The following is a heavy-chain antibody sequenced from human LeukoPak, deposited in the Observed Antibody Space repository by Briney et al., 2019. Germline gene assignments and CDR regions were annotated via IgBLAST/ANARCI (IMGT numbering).Heavy chain of an antibody. Sequence: ASVKVSCKASGGTFSSYAISWVRQAPGQGLEWMGRIIPILGIANYAQKFQGRVTITADKSTSTAYMELSSLRSEDTAVYYCARSFLIAAAGTPFDYWGQGTLVTVSS. CDR3: ARSFLIAAAGTPFDY. CDR1: GGTFSSYA. D-gene: IGHD6-13*01. CDR2: IIPILGIA. J-gene: IGHJ4*02. V-gene: IGHV1-69*04.